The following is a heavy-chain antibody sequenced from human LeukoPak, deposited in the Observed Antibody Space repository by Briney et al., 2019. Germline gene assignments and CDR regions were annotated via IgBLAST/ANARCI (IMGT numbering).Heavy chain of an antibody. J-gene: IGHJ4*02. D-gene: IGHD3-22*01. V-gene: IGHV4-4*07. CDR1: GGSISSYY. CDR3: AREQGYDSSGYDY. CDR2: IYSSGST. Sequence: SETLSLTCTVSGGSISSYYWTWIRQPAGKGLEWIGRIYSSGSTNHNPSLKSRVSMSVDTSRNQLSLKLSSVTAADTAVYYCAREQGYDSSGYDYWGQGSLVTVSS.